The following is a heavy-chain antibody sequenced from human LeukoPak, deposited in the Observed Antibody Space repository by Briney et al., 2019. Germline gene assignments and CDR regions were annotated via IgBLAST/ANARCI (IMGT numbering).Heavy chain of an antibody. CDR2: INHSGST. V-gene: IGHV4-34*01. J-gene: IGHJ4*02. Sequence: SETLSLTCAVYGGSFSGYYWSWIRQPPGKGLEWIGEINHSGSTNYNPSLKSRVTISVDTSKNQFSLKLSSVTAADTAVYYCASTTYYYDSSGYYFLDYWGQGTLVTVSS. CDR3: ASTTYYYDSSGYYFLDY. CDR1: GGSFSGYY. D-gene: IGHD3-22*01.